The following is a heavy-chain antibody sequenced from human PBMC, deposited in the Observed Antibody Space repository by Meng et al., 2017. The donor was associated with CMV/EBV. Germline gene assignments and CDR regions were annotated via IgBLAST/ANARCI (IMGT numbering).Heavy chain of an antibody. V-gene: IGHV3-30*04. CDR3: ARGLGTLRFLEWLPLDFDY. CDR1: GFTFSSYA. D-gene: IGHD3-3*01. CDR2: ISYDGSNK. Sequence: GESLKISCAASGFTFSSYAMHWVRQAPGKGLEWVVVISYDGSNKYYADSVKGRFTISRDNSKNTLYLQMNSLRAEDTAVYYCARGLGTLRFLEWLPLDFDYWGQGTLVTVSS. J-gene: IGHJ4*02.